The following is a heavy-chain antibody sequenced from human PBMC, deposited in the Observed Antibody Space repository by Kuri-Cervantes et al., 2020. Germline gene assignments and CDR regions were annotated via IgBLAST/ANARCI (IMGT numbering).Heavy chain of an antibody. CDR2: INWNGGST. V-gene: IGHV3-20*04. Sequence: GESLKISCAASGFTFDYYVMSWVRQAPGKGLEWVSGINWNGGSTGYADSVKGRYTISRDSAKNSLYLQMNSLRADDTAIYYCASHKRKFDYWGQGTLVTVSS. J-gene: IGHJ4*02. CDR3: ASHKRKFDY. CDR1: GFTFDYYV.